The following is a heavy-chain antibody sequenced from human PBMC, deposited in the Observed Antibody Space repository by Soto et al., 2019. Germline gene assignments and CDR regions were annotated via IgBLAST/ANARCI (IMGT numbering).Heavy chain of an antibody. CDR2: VFSAGMT. J-gene: IGHJ4*02. V-gene: IGHV3-53*05. CDR1: GFSVRGNY. CDR3: AKVGWAVAGLDY. D-gene: IGHD6-19*01. Sequence: GGSLRLSCAPSGFSVRGNYMGWVRQASGKGLEWVSVVFSAGMTYYADSVKGRFTISRDNSRNTLYLQMNSLRAEDTAVYYCAKVGWAVAGLDYWGQGTLVTVSS.